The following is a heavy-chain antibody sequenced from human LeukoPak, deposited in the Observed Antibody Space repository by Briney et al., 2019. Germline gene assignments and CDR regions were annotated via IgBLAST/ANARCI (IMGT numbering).Heavy chain of an antibody. CDR1: GFTFSSYS. CDR3: ARDRVPSPLYSSSWYDY. J-gene: IGHJ4*02. CDR2: ISSSSSYI. D-gene: IGHD6-13*01. V-gene: IGHV3-21*01. Sequence: GGSLRLSCAASGFTFSSYSMNWVRQAPGKGLEWVSSISSSSSYIYYADSVKGRFTISRDNAKNSLYLQMNSLRAEDTAVYYCARDRVPSPLYSSSWYDYWGQGTLVTVSS.